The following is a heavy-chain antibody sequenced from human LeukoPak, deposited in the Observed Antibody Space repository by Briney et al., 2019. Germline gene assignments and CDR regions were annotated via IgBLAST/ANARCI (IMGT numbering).Heavy chain of an antibody. V-gene: IGHV3-48*03. J-gene: IGHJ4*02. CDR1: GFTFRSYE. Sequence: GGSLRLSCAASGFTFRSYEMNWVRQAPGKGLEWVSYISSSGSTIYYAVSVKGRFTISRDNAKNSLYLQMNSLRAEDTAVYYCARAPLIVVVVAATHFDYWGQGTLVTVSS. CDR2: ISSSGSTI. D-gene: IGHD2-15*01. CDR3: ARAPLIVVVVAATHFDY.